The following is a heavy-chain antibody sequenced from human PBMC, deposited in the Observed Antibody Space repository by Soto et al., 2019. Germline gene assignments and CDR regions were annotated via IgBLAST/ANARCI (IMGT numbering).Heavy chain of an antibody. CDR3: AKLDIVVVPAAIGYYGMDV. J-gene: IGHJ6*02. D-gene: IGHD2-2*03. Sequence: GGSLRLSCAASGFTFSSYGMHWVRQAPGKGLEWVAVISYDGSNKYYADSVKGRFTISRDNSKNTLYLQMNSLRAEDTAVYYCAKLDIVVVPAAIGYYGMDVWGQGTTVTVSS. CDR1: GFTFSSYG. V-gene: IGHV3-30*18. CDR2: ISYDGSNK.